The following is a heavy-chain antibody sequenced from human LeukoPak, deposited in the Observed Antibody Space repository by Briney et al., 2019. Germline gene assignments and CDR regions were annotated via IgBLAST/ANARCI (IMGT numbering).Heavy chain of an antibody. J-gene: IGHJ3*01. V-gene: IGHV4-39*07. D-gene: IGHD3-10*01. Sequence: SETLSLTCTVSGDSITRSHYYWGWLRQPPGKGLEWIGTIFHTGSAYYNPSLKSRVTMSVDTSKNQFSLEVGSLIAADTAVYYCALAVGYYGSGSHEDAFDLWGQGTMVTVSS. CDR2: IFHTGSA. CDR1: GDSITRSHYY. CDR3: ALAVGYYGSGSHEDAFDL.